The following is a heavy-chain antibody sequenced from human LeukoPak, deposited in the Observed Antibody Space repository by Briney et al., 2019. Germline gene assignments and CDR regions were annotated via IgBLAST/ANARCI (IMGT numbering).Heavy chain of an antibody. V-gene: IGHV4-38-2*01. CDR3: ARQRDVLRFLEWLLYSDY. J-gene: IGHJ4*02. D-gene: IGHD3-3*01. Sequence: SETLSLTCAASGYSISSGYYWGWIRQPPGKGLEWIGSIYHSGSTYYNPSLKSRVTISVDTSKNQFSLKLSSVTAADTAVYYCARQRDVLRFLEWLLYSDYWGQGTLVTVSS. CDR1: GYSISSGYY. CDR2: IYHSGST.